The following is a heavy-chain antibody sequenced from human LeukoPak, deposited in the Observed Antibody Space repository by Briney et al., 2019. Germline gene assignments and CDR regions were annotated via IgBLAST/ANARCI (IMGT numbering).Heavy chain of an antibody. V-gene: IGHV3-48*03. J-gene: IGHJ4*02. CDR2: ISSSGSTI. CDR1: GFTFGSYE. Sequence: SGGSLRLSCAASGFTFGSYEMNWVRQAPGKGLEWVSYISSSGSTIYYADSVKGRFTISRDNAKNSLYLQMNSLRAEDTAVYYCARDQYSSFDYWGQGTLVTVSS. CDR3: ARDQYSSFDY. D-gene: IGHD2-21*01.